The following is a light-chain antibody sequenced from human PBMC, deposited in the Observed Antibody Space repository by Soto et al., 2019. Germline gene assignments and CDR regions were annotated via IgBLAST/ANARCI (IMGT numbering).Light chain of an antibody. V-gene: IGLV1-47*01. Sequence: QSVLTQPPSASGTPGQRVTISCSGSSSNIGSNYVYWYQQLPGTAPKLLIYRNNQRPSGVPDRFSGSKSGTSASLAISGLRSADEADYYCAAWDDSLSGPDVFGTGTKVTVL. CDR2: RNN. CDR1: SSNIGSNY. J-gene: IGLJ1*01. CDR3: AAWDDSLSGPDV.